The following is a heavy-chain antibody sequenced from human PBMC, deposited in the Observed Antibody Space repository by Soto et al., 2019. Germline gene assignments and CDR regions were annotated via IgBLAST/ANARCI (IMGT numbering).Heavy chain of an antibody. CDR2: VYYSGST. Sequence: SETLSLTCTVSGGSISDFYWSWIRQPPGKGLEWIGYVYYSGSTNYNPSLKSRVTISVDTSKNQFSLNLRSMSPADTAVYYCARVGGLAARTFDYWGPGTLVTVSS. V-gene: IGHV4-59*01. CDR3: ARVGGLAARTFDY. D-gene: IGHD6-6*01. J-gene: IGHJ4*02. CDR1: GGSISDFY.